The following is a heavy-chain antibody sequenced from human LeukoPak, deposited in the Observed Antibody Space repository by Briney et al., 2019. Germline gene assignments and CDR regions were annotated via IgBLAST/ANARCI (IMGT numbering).Heavy chain of an antibody. J-gene: IGHJ4*02. CDR3: AREVRRGYDLPAYYFDY. Sequence: RPGGSLRLSCAASGFTFDDYGMSWVRQAPGKGLEWVSGINWNGGSTGYADSVEGRFTISRDNAKNSLYLQMNSLRAEDTALYYCAREVRRGYDLPAYYFDYWGQGTLVTVSS. CDR1: GFTFDDYG. D-gene: IGHD5-12*01. V-gene: IGHV3-20*04. CDR2: INWNGGST.